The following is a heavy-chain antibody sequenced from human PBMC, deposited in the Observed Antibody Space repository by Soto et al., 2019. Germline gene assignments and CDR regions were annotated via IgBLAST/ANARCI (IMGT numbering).Heavy chain of an antibody. D-gene: IGHD3-16*01. Sequence: QVQLQESGPGLVKPSGTLSLTCAASSGSIFTTNWWSWVRQSPGRGLQWIGDIYHSGSPKYNPSLKSRFSISIDKSKDRFSLNLTAVTAADTAVYYCARKPDVATAKVGGGYVFDVWGQGTMVTVSS. CDR1: SGSIFTTNW. J-gene: IGHJ3*01. CDR2: IYHSGSP. V-gene: IGHV4-4*02. CDR3: ARKPDVATAKVGGGYVFDV.